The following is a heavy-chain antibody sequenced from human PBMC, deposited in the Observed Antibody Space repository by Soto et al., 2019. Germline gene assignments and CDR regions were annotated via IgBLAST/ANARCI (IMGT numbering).Heavy chain of an antibody. CDR2: ISGSGGST. Sequence: GGSLRLSCAASGFTFSSYAMSWVRQAPGKGLEWVSAISGSGGSTYYADSVKGRFTISRDNSKNTLYLQMNSLRAEDTAVYYCAKDAKLRRITIFSRVRGYYFDYWGQGTLVTVSS. D-gene: IGHD3-9*01. V-gene: IGHV3-23*01. CDR3: AKDAKLRRITIFSRVRGYYFDY. CDR1: GFTFSSYA. J-gene: IGHJ4*02.